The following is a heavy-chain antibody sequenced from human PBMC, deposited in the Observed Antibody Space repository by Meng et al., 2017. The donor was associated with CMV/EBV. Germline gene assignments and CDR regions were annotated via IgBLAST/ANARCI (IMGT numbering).Heavy chain of an antibody. CDR1: GFTFSSYS. CDR3: ASLGWLQSDDY. D-gene: IGHD5-24*01. V-gene: IGHV3-21*01. CDR2: ISSSSSYI. J-gene: IGHJ4*02. Sequence: GESLKISCAASGFTFSSYSMNWVRQAPGKGLEWVSSISSSSSYIYYADSVKGRFTISRDNAKNSLYLQMNSLGAEDTAVYYCASLGWLQSDDYWGQGTLVTVSS.